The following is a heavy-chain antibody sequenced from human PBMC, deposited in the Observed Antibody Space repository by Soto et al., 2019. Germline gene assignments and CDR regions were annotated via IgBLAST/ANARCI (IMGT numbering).Heavy chain of an antibody. CDR1: GGSISSSSYY. J-gene: IGHJ4*02. V-gene: IGHV4-39*01. D-gene: IGHD1-26*01. Sequence: QLQLQESGPGLVKPSETLSLTCTVSGGSISSSSYYWGWIRQPPGKGLEWIGSIYYSGSTYYNPSLKSRVTISVDTSKNQFSLKLNSVTAADTAVYYCARRGSYYQEVDYWGQGTLVTVSS. CDR2: IYYSGST. CDR3: ARRGSYYQEVDY.